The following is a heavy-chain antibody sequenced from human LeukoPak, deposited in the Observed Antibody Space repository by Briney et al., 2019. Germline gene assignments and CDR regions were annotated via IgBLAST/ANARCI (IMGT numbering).Heavy chain of an antibody. CDR3: ARRGYSTYGMDV. V-gene: IGHV3-11*01. CDR1: GFTFSDYY. D-gene: IGHD5-18*01. CDR2: VSSSVSSM. Sequence: GGSLRLSCAASGFTFSDYYMSWIRQAPGRGLEWVSYVSSSVSSMWYADSVTGRFTTSRHNAKNSLYLQMNSLRAEDTAVYYCARRGYSTYGMDVWGQGTTVTVSS. J-gene: IGHJ6*02.